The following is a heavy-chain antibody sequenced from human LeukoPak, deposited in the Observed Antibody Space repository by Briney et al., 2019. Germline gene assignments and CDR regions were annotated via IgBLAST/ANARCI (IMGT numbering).Heavy chain of an antibody. CDR3: ARFSIFGVVIYYYGMDV. Sequence: GASVKVSCKASGYTFTSYDINWVRQAPGQGLEWMGWMNPNSGNTGYAQKFQGRVTMTRNTSISTAYMELSSLRSEDTAVYYCARFSIFGVVIYYYGMDVWGQGTTVTVSS. V-gene: IGHV1-8*01. CDR1: GYTFTSYD. CDR2: MNPNSGNT. J-gene: IGHJ6*02. D-gene: IGHD3-3*01.